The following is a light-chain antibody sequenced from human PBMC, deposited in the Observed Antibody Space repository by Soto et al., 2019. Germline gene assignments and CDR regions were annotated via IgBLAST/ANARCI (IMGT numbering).Light chain of an antibody. CDR2: EVS. Sequence: QSALTQPASVSGSPGQSITISCTGTSTDVGYYNYVSWYQQHPGKAPKLMIYEVSNRPSGVSNRFSGSKSGNTASLTISGLQAEDEADYYCSSYTTTNTWVFGGGTKLTVL. J-gene: IGLJ3*02. CDR3: SSYTTTNTWV. V-gene: IGLV2-14*01. CDR1: STDVGYYNY.